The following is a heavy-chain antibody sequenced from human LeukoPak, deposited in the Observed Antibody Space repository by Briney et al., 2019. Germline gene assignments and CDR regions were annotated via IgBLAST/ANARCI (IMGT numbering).Heavy chain of an antibody. CDR2: ISSSSSHT. J-gene: IGHJ4*02. CDR1: GFTFSSYE. CDR3: ARVGSIAAAGTPDY. Sequence: GGSLRLSCAASGFTFSSYEMNWVRQAPGKGLEWVSYISSSSSHTTYADSVKGRFTISRDNAKNSLSLQVNSLRADDTAVYYCARVGSIAAAGTPDYWGQGTLVTVSS. D-gene: IGHD6-13*01. V-gene: IGHV3-48*03.